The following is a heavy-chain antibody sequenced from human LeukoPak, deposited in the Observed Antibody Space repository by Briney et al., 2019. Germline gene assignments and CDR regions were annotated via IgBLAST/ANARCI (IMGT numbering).Heavy chain of an antibody. D-gene: IGHD6-13*01. CDR1: GFTFRSYA. V-gene: IGHV3-23*01. J-gene: IGHJ4*02. CDR3: ATSFGPVIAAAGTGAD. Sequence: GGSLRLSCAASGFTFRSYAMNWVRQAPGRGLEWVSVISGSGSSTYYADSVKGRFTISRDNSKNTLYLQMNSLRAEDTAVYYCATSFGPVIAAAGTGADWGQGTLVTVSS. CDR2: ISGSGSST.